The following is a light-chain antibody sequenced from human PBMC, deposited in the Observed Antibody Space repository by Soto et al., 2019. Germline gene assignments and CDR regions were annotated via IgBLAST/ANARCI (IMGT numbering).Light chain of an antibody. V-gene: IGLV2-11*01. CDR1: SSDVGDYSF. CDR3: CSYAANFLV. J-gene: IGLJ2*01. CDR2: DVS. Sequence: QSALTQPHSVSGSPGQSVAISCTGTSSDVGDYSFVSWYQQHPGKAPKLMIYDVSKRPSGVPDRFSGSKSGNTASLIISGLQTDDEADYYCCSYAANFLVLGGGTKVTVL.